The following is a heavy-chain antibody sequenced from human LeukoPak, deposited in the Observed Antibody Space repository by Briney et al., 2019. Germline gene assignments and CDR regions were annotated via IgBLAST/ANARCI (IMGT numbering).Heavy chain of an antibody. J-gene: IGHJ6*02. V-gene: IGHV1-3*01. CDR3: ARESRGYYGSGSLYYGMDV. CDR2: INAGNGNT. CDR1: GYTFTSYA. Sequence: ASVKVSCKASGYTFTSYAMHWVRQAPGQRLEWMGWINAGNGNTKYSQKFQGRVTITRDTSASTAHMELSSLRSEDTAVYYCARESRGYYGSGSLYYGMDVWGQGTTVTVSS. D-gene: IGHD3-10*01.